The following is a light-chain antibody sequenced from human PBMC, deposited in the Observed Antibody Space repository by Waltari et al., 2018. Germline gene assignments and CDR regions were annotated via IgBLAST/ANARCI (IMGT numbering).Light chain of an antibody. CDR1: SSNIGSNY. V-gene: IGLV1-47*01. CDR3: SAGDDSLTWVDGLSGWV. Sequence: QSVLTQPPSASGTPGQRVTISCSGTSSNIGSNYVYWYQQLPGTAPKLLIYRSNQRPSGVPDRFSGSKSGTSASLAISGLRSEDEADYYCSAGDDSLTWVDGLSGWVFGGGTKLTVL. J-gene: IGLJ3*02. CDR2: RSN.